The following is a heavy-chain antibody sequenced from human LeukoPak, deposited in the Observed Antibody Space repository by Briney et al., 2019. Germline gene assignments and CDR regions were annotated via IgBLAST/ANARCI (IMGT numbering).Heavy chain of an antibody. J-gene: IGHJ5*02. CDR1: GGSFSGYY. CDR2: INHSGST. D-gene: IGHD1-26*01. V-gene: IGHV4-34*01. Sequence: SETLSLTCAVYGGSFSGYYWSWIRQPPGKGLEWIGEINHSGSTNYNPSLKSRVTISVDTSKNQFSLKLSSVTAADTAVYYCARLVGAGWFDPWGQGTLVTVSS. CDR3: ARLVGAGWFDP.